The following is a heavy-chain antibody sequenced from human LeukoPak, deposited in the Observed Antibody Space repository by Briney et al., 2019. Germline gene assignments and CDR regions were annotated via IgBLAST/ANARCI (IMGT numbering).Heavy chain of an antibody. CDR3: AKDRYYDSSGPSDY. J-gene: IGHJ4*02. CDR2: ISGSGGST. CDR1: GFTFSSYT. Sequence: PGGSLRLSCAASGFTFSSYTMRWVHQAPGKGLEWVSGISGSGGSTYYADSVKGRFTISRDNSKNTPYLQMNSLRAEDTAVYYCAKDRYYDSSGPSDYWGQGTLVTVSS. V-gene: IGHV3-23*01. D-gene: IGHD3-22*01.